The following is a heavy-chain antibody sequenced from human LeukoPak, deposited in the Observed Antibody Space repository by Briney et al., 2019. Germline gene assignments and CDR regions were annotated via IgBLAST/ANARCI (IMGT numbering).Heavy chain of an antibody. CDR1: GFTFSSYG. J-gene: IGHJ4*02. Sequence: GGSLRLSCAASGFTFSSYGMHWVRQAPGKGLEWVAVISYDGSNKYYAGSVKGRFTISRDNSKNTLYLQMNSLRAEDTAVYYCAKEGLWRLYYFDYWGQGTLVTVSS. CDR3: AKEGLWRLYYFDY. CDR2: ISYDGSNK. D-gene: IGHD5-18*01. V-gene: IGHV3-30*18.